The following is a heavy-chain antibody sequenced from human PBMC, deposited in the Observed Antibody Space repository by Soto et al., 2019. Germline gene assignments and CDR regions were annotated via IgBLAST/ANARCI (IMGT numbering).Heavy chain of an antibody. CDR1: GGSVSSGSYY. D-gene: IGHD3-9*01. CDR3: ASYDVLAAYYY. V-gene: IGHV4-61*01. CDR2: IYYSGST. Sequence: SETLSLTCTVSGGSVSSGSYYWSWIRQPPGKGLEWIGYIYYSGSTDYNPSLNSRVTISVATSRNQFSLKLSSVTAEDTAVFCCASYDVLAAYYYWGQGTLVTVSS. J-gene: IGHJ4*02.